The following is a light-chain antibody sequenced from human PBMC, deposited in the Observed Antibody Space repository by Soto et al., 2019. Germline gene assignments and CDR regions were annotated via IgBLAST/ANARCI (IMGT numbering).Light chain of an antibody. V-gene: IGKV3-20*01. CDR2: GAS. Sequence: EIVLTQSPGTLSLSPGERATLSCRASQSVSSSYLAWYQQKPGQAPSLLIYGASSRATGIPDRFSGSGSGTDFTLTISGLEPEDFAVYSCQQYGSSTPYTFGQGTKLEIK. CDR3: QQYGSSTPYT. J-gene: IGKJ2*01. CDR1: QSVSSSY.